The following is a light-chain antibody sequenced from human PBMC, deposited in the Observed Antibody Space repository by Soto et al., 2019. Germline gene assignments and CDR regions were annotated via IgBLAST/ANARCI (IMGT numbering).Light chain of an antibody. V-gene: IGLV2-8*01. CDR1: SSDVGAYNY. Sequence: QSALTQPPSASGSXGXSVXXSXTGTSSDVGAYNYVSWYQQHPGKAPKLMIYEVNKRPSGVPDRFSGSKSGNTASLTVSGLQAEDEADYFCSSYVGNNNLVFGGGTKLTVL. CDR2: EVN. CDR3: SSYVGNNNLV. J-gene: IGLJ2*01.